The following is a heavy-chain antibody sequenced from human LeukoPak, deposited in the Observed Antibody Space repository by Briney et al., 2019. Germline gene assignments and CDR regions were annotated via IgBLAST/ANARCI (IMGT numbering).Heavy chain of an antibody. CDR2: IYHSGST. V-gene: IGHV4-4*02. D-gene: IGHD6-13*01. Sequence: SGTLSLTCAVSGGSISSSNWWSWVRQPPGKGLEWIGEIYHSGSTNYNPSLKSRVTISVDTSKNQFSLKLSSVTAADTAVYYCARDLEPIAATGIGYWGQGTLVTVSS. J-gene: IGHJ4*02. CDR3: ARDLEPIAATGIGY. CDR1: GGSISSSNW.